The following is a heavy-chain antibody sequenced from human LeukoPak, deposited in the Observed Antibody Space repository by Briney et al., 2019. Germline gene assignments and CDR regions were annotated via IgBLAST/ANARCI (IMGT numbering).Heavy chain of an antibody. CDR1: GFTFSSYD. CDR2: IRYDVSNK. CDR3: ARIRETTVTRLGLHYYYMDV. Sequence: GRSLRLSCAASGFTFSSYDMHCVPQAPDKGLECVTFIRYDVSNKYYADSVKGRFTISRDNSKNTLYMQMNSMRAEETAVYYCARIRETTVTRLGLHYYYMDVWGKGTMVTVSS. V-gene: IGHV3-30*02. D-gene: IGHD4-17*01. J-gene: IGHJ6*03.